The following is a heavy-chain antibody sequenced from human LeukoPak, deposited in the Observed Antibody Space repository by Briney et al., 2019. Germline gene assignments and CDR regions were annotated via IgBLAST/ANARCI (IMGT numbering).Heavy chain of an antibody. D-gene: IGHD5-18*01. CDR3: ARIQLWPLHYFDY. CDR2: IYYSGST. Sequence: SETLSLTCTVSGGSISSYYWSWIRQPPGKGLEWIGYIYYSGSTNYNPSLKSRVTISVDTSKNQFSLKVSSVTAADTAVYYCARIQLWPLHYFDYWGQGTLVTVSS. J-gene: IGHJ4*02. V-gene: IGHV4-59*12. CDR1: GGSISSYY.